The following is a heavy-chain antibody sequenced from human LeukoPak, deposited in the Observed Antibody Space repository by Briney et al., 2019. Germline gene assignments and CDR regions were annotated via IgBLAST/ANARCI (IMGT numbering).Heavy chain of an antibody. CDR3: ARGRYSYGYSFMYY. CDR2: IKQDGSEK. CDR1: GFSFSSYW. Sequence: PGGSLRLSCAASGFSFSSYWMSWVRQAPGKGLEWVANIKQDGSEKYYVDSVKGRFTISRDNAKNSLYLQMNSLRAEDTAVYYCARGRYSYGYSFMYYWGQGTLVTVSS. V-gene: IGHV3-7*01. J-gene: IGHJ4*02. D-gene: IGHD5-18*01.